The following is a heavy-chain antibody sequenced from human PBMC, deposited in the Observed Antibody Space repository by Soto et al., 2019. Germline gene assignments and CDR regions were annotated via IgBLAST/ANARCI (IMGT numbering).Heavy chain of an antibody. CDR1: GDSIGTTHSY. V-gene: IGHV4-39*07. CDR2: IHYSGST. Sequence: SETLSLTCTVSGDSIGTTHSYWAWIRQSPGKGLEWIGNIHYSGSTYYMPSLRSRVTLSVDTSKNQYSLRLTSVTAADTAVYYCTRARISMIAYYWGPGTLVTVSS. CDR3: TRARISMIAYY. J-gene: IGHJ4*02. D-gene: IGHD3-16*01.